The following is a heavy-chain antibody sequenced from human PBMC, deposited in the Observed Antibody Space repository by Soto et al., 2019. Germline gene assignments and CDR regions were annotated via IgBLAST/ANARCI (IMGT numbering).Heavy chain of an antibody. D-gene: IGHD3-22*01. CDR3: AKVMHDSSGYYEYFQH. V-gene: IGHV3-23*01. Sequence: AGGSLRLSCAASGFTFSSYAMSWVRQAPGKGLEWVSAISGSGGSTYYADSVKGRFTISRDNSKNTLYLQMNSLRAEDTAVYYCAKVMHDSSGYYEYFQHWGQGTLVTVSS. J-gene: IGHJ1*01. CDR1: GFTFSSYA. CDR2: ISGSGGST.